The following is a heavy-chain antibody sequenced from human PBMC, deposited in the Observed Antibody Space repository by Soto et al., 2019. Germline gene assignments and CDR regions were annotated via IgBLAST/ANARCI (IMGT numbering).Heavy chain of an antibody. J-gene: IGHJ4*02. CDR1: GFTLSSYA. CDR2: ISGSGGST. D-gene: IGHD2-21*01. CDR3: AKLYCGGDCLTSFDY. V-gene: IGHV3-23*01. Sequence: EVQLLESGGGLVQPGGSLRLSCAASGFTLSSYAMSWFRQAPGKGLEWVSVISGSGGSTYYADFVKGRFTISRDNSKNTLFLQMNRLRAEDTALYYCAKLYCGGDCLTSFDYWGQGTLVTVSS.